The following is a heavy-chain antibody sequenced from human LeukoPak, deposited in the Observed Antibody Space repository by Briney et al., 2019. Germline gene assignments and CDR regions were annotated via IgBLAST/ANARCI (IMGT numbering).Heavy chain of an antibody. CDR2: IYYRGLT. D-gene: IGHD1-1*01. CDR3: ATSTGTGLV. V-gene: IGHV4-31*03. J-gene: IGHJ4*02. Sequence: SETLSLTRSVSGGSFSSSAYYWSWIRQYPGKGLGWIGYIYYRGLTYYNPSLKSRVTISVDTSNNQFSLRLSSVTAADTAVYYCATSTGTGLVWGQGSLVTVSS. CDR1: GGSFSSSAYY.